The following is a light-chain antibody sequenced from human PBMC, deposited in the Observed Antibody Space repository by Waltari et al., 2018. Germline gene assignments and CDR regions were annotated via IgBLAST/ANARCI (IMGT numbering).Light chain of an antibody. CDR2: GAS. V-gene: IGKV3-20*01. Sequence: EIVLTQSPGTLSLSPGERATLSCRASQSVSSSYLAWYQQKPGQAPRPLIYGASSRATGIPDRFSGSGSGTDFTLTISRLEPEDFAVYYCQQYGSSPPAFTFGPGTKVDIK. CDR1: QSVSSSY. CDR3: QQYGSSPPAFT. J-gene: IGKJ3*01.